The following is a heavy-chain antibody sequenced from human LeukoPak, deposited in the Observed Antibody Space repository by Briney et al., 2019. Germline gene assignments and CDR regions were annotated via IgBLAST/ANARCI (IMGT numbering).Heavy chain of an antibody. CDR2: IYYSGST. CDR1: GGSISSSSYY. J-gene: IGHJ3*02. Sequence: SETLSLTCTVSGGSISSSSYYWGRIRQPPGKGLEWIGSIYYSGSTYYNPSLKSRVTISVDTSKNQFSLKLSSVTAADTAVYYCARGGTYCSGGSCSRHSGAFDIWGQGTMVTVSS. D-gene: IGHD2-15*01. CDR3: ARGGTYCSGGSCSRHSGAFDI. V-gene: IGHV4-39*01.